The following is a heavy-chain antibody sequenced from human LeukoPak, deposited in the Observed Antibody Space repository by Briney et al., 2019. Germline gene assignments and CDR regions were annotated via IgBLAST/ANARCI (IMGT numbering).Heavy chain of an antibody. D-gene: IGHD3-22*01. Sequence: KPGGSLRLSCAASGFTFSSYRMNWVRQAPGKGLEWVSSISSSSSYIYYADSVKGRFTISRDNAKNSLYLQMNSLRAEDTAVYYCARDLGQYYYDSSGPYFDYWGQGTLVTVSS. V-gene: IGHV3-21*01. CDR2: ISSSSSYI. J-gene: IGHJ4*02. CDR1: GFTFSSYR. CDR3: ARDLGQYYYDSSGPYFDY.